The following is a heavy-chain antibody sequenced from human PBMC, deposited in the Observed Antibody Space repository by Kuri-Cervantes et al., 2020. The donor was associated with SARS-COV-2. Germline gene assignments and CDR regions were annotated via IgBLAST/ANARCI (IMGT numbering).Heavy chain of an antibody. CDR1: GGTFSSYA. V-gene: IGHV1-24*01. Sequence: ASVKVSCKASGGTFSSYAISWVRQAPGKGLEWTGGFDPEDGETIYAQKFQGRVTMTEDTSTDTAYMELSSLRSEDTAVYYCATDLLSCARWCMDVWGKGTTVTVSS. D-gene: IGHD2-21*01. CDR2: FDPEDGET. CDR3: ATDLLSCARWCMDV. J-gene: IGHJ6*03.